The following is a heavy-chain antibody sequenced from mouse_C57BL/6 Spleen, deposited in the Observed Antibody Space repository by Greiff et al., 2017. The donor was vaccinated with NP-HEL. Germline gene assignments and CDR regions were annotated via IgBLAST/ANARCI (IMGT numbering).Heavy chain of an antibody. V-gene: IGHV5-16*01. CDR3: AREGDYDRYFDY. Sequence: EVQWVESEGGLVQPGSSMKLSCTASGFTFSDYYMAWVRQVPEKGLEWVANINYDGSSTYYLDSLKSRFIISRDNAKNILYLQMSSLKSEDTATYYCAREGDYDRYFDYWGQGTTLTVSS. D-gene: IGHD2-4*01. CDR2: INYDGSST. J-gene: IGHJ2*01. CDR1: GFTFSDYY.